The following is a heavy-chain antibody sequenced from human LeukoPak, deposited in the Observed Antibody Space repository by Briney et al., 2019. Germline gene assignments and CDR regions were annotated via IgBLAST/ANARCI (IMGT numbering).Heavy chain of an antibody. Sequence: GGSLRLSCAASGFTVSSNYMSWVRQAPGKGLEWVSVIYSGGSTYYADSVKGRFTISRDNSKNMLYLQMNSLRAEDTAVYYCATDGDFWSGRHMDVWGKGTTVTVSS. V-gene: IGHV3-53*01. CDR3: ATDGDFWSGRHMDV. CDR1: GFTVSSNY. J-gene: IGHJ6*03. D-gene: IGHD3-3*01. CDR2: IYSGGST.